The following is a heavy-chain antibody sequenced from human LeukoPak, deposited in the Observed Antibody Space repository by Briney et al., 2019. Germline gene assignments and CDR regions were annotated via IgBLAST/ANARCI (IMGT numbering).Heavy chain of an antibody. V-gene: IGHV1-46*01. CDR3: AREQVAGRRSFDY. CDR2: INPSGGST. D-gene: IGHD6-6*01. Sequence: ASVKVSCKASGYTFTPYSMHWVRQAPGQGLEWMGVINPSGGSTNYAQKFQGRVTVTRDTSTSTVYMGLSSLRSEDTAVYYCAREQVAGRRSFDYWGQGTLVTVSS. CDR1: GYTFTPYS. J-gene: IGHJ4*02.